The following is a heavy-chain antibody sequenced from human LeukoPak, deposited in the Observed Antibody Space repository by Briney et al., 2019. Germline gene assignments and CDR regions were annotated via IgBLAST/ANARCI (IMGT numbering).Heavy chain of an antibody. V-gene: IGHV3-23*01. CDR1: GFTFSSLA. J-gene: IGHJ4*02. D-gene: IGHD3-16*01. Sequence: GGSLRLSCAASGFTFSSLAMGWVRQAPGKGLELVSVISDSGGTTYYAGSVKGRFTISRDNSRNTLYLQMNSLRVEDTAVYYCAREGGPYRPLDYSGQGTLVTVS. CDR3: AREGGPYRPLDY. CDR2: ISDSGGTT.